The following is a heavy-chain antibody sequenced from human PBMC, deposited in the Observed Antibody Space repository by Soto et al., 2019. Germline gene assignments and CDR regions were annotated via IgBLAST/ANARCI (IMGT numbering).Heavy chain of an antibody. V-gene: IGHV3-33*01. D-gene: IGHD6-6*01. Sequence: QVQLVESGGGVVQPGRSLRLSCAASGFTFSSYGMHWVRQAPGTGLEWVAVIWYDGSNKYYADSVKGRFTISRDNSKNTLYLQMNSLRAEDTAVYYCAREVIATRLLSMDVWGRGTTVTVSS. CDR1: GFTFSSYG. CDR2: IWYDGSNK. CDR3: AREVIATRLLSMDV. J-gene: IGHJ6*02.